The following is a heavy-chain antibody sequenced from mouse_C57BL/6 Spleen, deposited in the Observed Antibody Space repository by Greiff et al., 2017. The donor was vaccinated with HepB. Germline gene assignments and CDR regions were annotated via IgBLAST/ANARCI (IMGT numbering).Heavy chain of an antibody. CDR3: ARSKDGYHWYFDV. Sequence: VKLVESGAELVKPGASVKLSCKASGYTFTSYWMQWVKQRPGQGLEWIGEIDPSDSYTNYNQKFKGKATLTVDTSSSTAYMQLSSLTSEDSAVYYCARSKDGYHWYFDVWGTGTTVTVSS. CDR2: IDPSDSYT. CDR1: GYTFTSYW. V-gene: IGHV1-50*01. D-gene: IGHD2-3*01. J-gene: IGHJ1*03.